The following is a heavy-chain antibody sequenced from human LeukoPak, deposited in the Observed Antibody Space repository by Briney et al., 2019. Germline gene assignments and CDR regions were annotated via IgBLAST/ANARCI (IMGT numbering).Heavy chain of an antibody. V-gene: IGHV3-64D*09. CDR3: VRQREDILTGYSYFGY. Sequence: PGGSLRLSCSASGFTFSSYAMHWVRQAPGKGLEYVSAISDNGGSTYDADSVKGRFTISRDNSKNTLYLQMSSLRAEDTAVYYCVRQREDILTGYSYFGYWGQGTLVTVSS. CDR1: GFTFSSYA. J-gene: IGHJ4*02. CDR2: ISDNGGST. D-gene: IGHD3-9*01.